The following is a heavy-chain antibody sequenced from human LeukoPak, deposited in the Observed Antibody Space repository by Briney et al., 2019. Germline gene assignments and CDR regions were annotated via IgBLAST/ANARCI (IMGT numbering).Heavy chain of an antibody. J-gene: IGHJ3*02. CDR3: ATLQGGPNYYDSSGRGAFDI. D-gene: IGHD3-22*01. CDR1: GGSISSYY. Sequence: SGTLSLTCTVSGGSISSYYWSWIRQPPGKGLEWIGYIYYSGSTNYNPSLKSRVTISVDTSKNQFSLKLSSVTAADTAVYYCATLQGGPNYYDSSGRGAFDIWGQGTMVTVSS. V-gene: IGHV4-59*01. CDR2: IYYSGST.